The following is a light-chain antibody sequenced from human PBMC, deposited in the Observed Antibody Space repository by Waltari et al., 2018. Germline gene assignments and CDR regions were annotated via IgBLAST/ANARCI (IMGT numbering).Light chain of an antibody. Sequence: QSALTQPASVSGSLGVSVTITCPGTRSDLHVYHTISWYQHLPGKAPRRILHDAVFRSSGPFDRYSGSKSADTASLTISGLQADDEADYYCTSYSSVTTLEVFGTGTRVIVL. CDR2: DAV. CDR3: TSYSSVTTLEV. CDR1: RSDLHVYHT. J-gene: IGLJ1*01. V-gene: IGLV2-14*03.